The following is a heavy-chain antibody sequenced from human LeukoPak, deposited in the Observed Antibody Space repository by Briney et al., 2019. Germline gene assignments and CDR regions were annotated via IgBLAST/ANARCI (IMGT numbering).Heavy chain of an antibody. J-gene: IGHJ4*02. D-gene: IGHD4-17*01. CDR3: ARDAMFDYGDYGDFDY. CDR1: GYTFTSYG. V-gene: IGHV1-18*01. Sequence: ASVKVSCKASGYTFTSYGISWVRQAPGQGLEWMGWISAYNGNTNYAQKLQGRVTMTTDTSTSTAYMELRSLRSDDTAVDYCARDAMFDYGDYGDFDYWGQGTLVTVSS. CDR2: ISAYNGNT.